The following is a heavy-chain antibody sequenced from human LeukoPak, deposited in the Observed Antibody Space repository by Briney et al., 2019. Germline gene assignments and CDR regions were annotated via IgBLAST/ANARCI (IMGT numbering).Heavy chain of an antibody. V-gene: IGHV3-23*01. D-gene: IGHD3-16*01. CDR1: GFTFSSYA. CDR3: ALYLGEFYYDAFDI. CDR2: ISGSGGST. Sequence: GGSLRLSCEAAGFTFSSYAMSWVRQAPGKGLEWVSAISGSGGSTYYADSVKGRFTISRDNSKNTLYLQMNSLRAEDTAVYYCALYLGEFYYDAFDIWGQGTMVTVSS. J-gene: IGHJ3*02.